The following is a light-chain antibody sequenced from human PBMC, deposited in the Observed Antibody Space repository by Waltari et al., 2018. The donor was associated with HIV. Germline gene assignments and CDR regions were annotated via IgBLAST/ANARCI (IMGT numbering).Light chain of an antibody. V-gene: IGLV2-14*01. Sequence: QSVLTQPASVSGSPGQSITISCTGTNSDVGGYGYVSWYPQHPGKAPNLLIYEVTHRPSGISSRFSGSKSGNTASMTISGLQAEDEADYYCSSYTATTAILFGGGTKVTVL. J-gene: IGLJ3*02. CDR1: NSDVGGYGY. CDR2: EVT. CDR3: SSYTATTAIL.